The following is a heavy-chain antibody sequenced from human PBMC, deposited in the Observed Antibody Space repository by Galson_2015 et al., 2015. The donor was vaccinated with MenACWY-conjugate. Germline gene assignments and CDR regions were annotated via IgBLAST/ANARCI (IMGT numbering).Heavy chain of an antibody. J-gene: IGHJ4*02. D-gene: IGHD2-15*01. CDR2: IKHDGSEI. V-gene: IGHV3-7*03. CDR1: GFTFYNYW. CDR3: ARDLGFYCSHNDCYSPY. Sequence: SLRLSCAASGFTFYNYWISWVPQVSGTGPEWVAIIKHDGSEIYYVDSVRGRFTISRDNAKSSLFLQMNSLRAEDTAVYYCARDLGFYCSHNDCYSPYWGQGTLVTVSS.